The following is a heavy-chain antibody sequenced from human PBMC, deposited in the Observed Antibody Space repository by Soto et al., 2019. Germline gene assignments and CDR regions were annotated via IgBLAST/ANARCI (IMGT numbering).Heavy chain of an antibody. CDR1: GYSFTSYW. V-gene: IGHV5-51*01. Sequence: PGESLKISCKGSGYSFTSYWIGWVRQMPGKGLEWMGIIYPGDSDTRYSPSFQGQVTISADKSISTAYLQWSSLKASDTAMYYCARPFPSHYYDSSGYYSTGFDYWGQGTLVTVSS. J-gene: IGHJ4*02. CDR2: IYPGDSDT. CDR3: ARPFPSHYYDSSGYYSTGFDY. D-gene: IGHD3-22*01.